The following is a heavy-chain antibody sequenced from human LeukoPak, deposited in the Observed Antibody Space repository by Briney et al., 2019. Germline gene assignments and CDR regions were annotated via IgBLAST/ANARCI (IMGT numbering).Heavy chain of an antibody. J-gene: IGHJ3*02. CDR2: IYYSGST. D-gene: IGHD5-12*01. Sequence: SGTLSLTCTVSGGSISSYYWSWIRQPPGKGLEWIGYIYYSGSTNYNPSLKSRVTISVDTSKNQFSLRLSSVTAADTAVYYCARADSGFDDAFDIWGQGTMVTVSS. CDR3: ARADSGFDDAFDI. CDR1: GGSISSYY. V-gene: IGHV4-59*08.